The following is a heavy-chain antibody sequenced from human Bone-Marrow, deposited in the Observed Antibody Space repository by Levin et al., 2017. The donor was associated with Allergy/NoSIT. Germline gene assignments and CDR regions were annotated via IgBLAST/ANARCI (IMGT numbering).Heavy chain of an antibody. D-gene: IGHD1-1*01. CDR2: ITGSGGST. Sequence: GGSLRLSCVASGFTFSSYAMSWVRQALGKGLEWVSTITGSGGSTYYADSVKGRFTISRDKSMNTMFLQLYSLRVEDTAVYYCAKDITATGTGSFFDYWGQGALVTVSS. CDR1: GFTFSSYA. CDR3: AKDITATGTGSFFDY. V-gene: IGHV3-23*01. J-gene: IGHJ4*02.